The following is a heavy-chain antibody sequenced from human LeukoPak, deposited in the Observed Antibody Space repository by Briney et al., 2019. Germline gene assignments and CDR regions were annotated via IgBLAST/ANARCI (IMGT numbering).Heavy chain of an antibody. CDR1: GDSVSSNSAA. CDR3: ARAGLYYYGSGSYYPAPHAFDI. J-gene: IGHJ3*02. CDR2: TYYRSKWYN. Sequence: SQILSLTCAISGDSVSSNSAAWNWIRQSPSRGLEWLGRTYYRSKWYNDYAVSVKSRITINPDTSKNQFSLQLNSVTPEDTAVYYCARAGLYYYGSGSYYPAPHAFDIWGQGTMVTVSS. D-gene: IGHD3-10*01. V-gene: IGHV6-1*01.